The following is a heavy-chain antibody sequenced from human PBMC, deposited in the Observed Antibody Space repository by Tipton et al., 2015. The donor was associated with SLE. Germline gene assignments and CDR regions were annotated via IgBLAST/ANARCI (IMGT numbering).Heavy chain of an antibody. CDR2: INHSGST. Sequence: TLSLTCTVSGGSISSSSYYWGWIRQPPGKGLEWIWEINHSGSTNYNPTLKSRVTISVDTSKNQFSLKLSSVTAADTAVYYGARDRTNIEAFDIWGQGTMVTGSS. V-gene: IGHV4-39*07. CDR1: GGSISSSSYY. D-gene: IGHD1/OR15-1a*01. J-gene: IGHJ3*02. CDR3: ARDRTNIEAFDI.